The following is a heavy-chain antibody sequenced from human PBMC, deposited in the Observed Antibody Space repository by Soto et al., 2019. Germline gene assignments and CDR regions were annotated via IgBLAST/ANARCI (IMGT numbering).Heavy chain of an antibody. J-gene: IGHJ6*03. Sequence: EAQLVESGGGLVQPGGSLRLSCAASGFTFSNYEMHWVRQAPGKGLEYVSGISNNGAHTDYAKSVKGRFTISRDNSENTRYLQMGSPRAEDMALYYCARRGYGSRWPNVYMDVWGKGTTVTVSS. CDR2: ISNNGAHT. CDR3: ARRGYGSRWPNVYMDV. D-gene: IGHD6-13*01. V-gene: IGHV3-64*01. CDR1: GFTFSNYE.